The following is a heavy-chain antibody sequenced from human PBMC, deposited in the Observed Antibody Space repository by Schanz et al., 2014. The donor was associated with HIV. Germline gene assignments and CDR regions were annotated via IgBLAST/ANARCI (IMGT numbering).Heavy chain of an antibody. Sequence: QVPLVQSGAEVKKSGSSVKVSCKASGGTLSSNTINWVRQAPGRGLEWMGGFIPMLGIPNFSQHFQGRVTLTADKSTSTAYLDLSGLRSEDTAVYYCARGSSIAGRPFDQWGQGALVTVS. CDR3: ARGSSIAGRPFDQ. J-gene: IGHJ4*02. CDR1: GGTLSSNT. D-gene: IGHD6-6*01. CDR2: FIPMLGIP. V-gene: IGHV1-69*09.